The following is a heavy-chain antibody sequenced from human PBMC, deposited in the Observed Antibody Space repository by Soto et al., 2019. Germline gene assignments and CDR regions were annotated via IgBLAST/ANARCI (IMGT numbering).Heavy chain of an antibody. Sequence: QVQLVQSGAEVKKPGSSVKVSCKASGGTFSSYAISWVRQAPGQGLEWMGGIIPIFGTANYAQKFQGRVTITADESTSTAYMELSSLRSEDTDVYYCARDNVVTARLPYDAFDIWGQGTMVTVSS. CDR2: IIPIFGTA. CDR1: GGTFSSYA. CDR3: ARDNVVTARLPYDAFDI. J-gene: IGHJ3*02. D-gene: IGHD2-21*02. V-gene: IGHV1-69*01.